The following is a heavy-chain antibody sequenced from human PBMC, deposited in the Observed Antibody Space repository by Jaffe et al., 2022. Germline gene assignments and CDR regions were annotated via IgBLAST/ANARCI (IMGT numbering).Heavy chain of an antibody. CDR3: ARDGYNFEGAAYYYYYYMDV. CDR2: ISSSGSTI. V-gene: IGHV3-48*03. D-gene: IGHD5-12*01. CDR1: GFTFSSYE. Sequence: EVQLVESGGGLVQPGGSLRLSCAASGFTFSSYEMNWVRQAPGKGLEWVSYISSSGSTIYYADSVKGRFTISRDNAKNSLYLQMNSLRAEDTAVYYCARDGYNFEGAAYYYYYYMDVWGKGTTVTVSS. J-gene: IGHJ6*03.